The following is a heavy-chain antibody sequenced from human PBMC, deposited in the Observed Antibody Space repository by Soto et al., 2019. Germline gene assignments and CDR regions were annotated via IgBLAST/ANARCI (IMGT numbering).Heavy chain of an antibody. CDR3: VRGNYEKSIDY. CDR2: ISASTSSI. J-gene: IGHJ4*02. V-gene: IGHV3-48*01. Sequence: PGGSLGLSCAASGFTFSSYSMNWVRQAPGKGLDWISYISASTSSIYYADSVQGRFTISRDNAKNSLYLQMNSLRAEDSAIYYCVRGNYEKSIDYWGQGTLVTVSS. D-gene: IGHD3-22*01. CDR1: GFTFSSYS.